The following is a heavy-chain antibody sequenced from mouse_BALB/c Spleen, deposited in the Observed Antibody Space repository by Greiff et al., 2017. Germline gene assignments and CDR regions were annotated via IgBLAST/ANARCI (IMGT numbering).Heavy chain of an antibody. CDR2: ISSGGST. CDR3: ARRGIAGGSSYGYFDV. D-gene: IGHD1-1*01. CDR1: GFTFSSYA. Sequence: EVMLVESGGGLVKPGGSLKLSCAASGFTFSSYAMSWVRQTPEKRLEWVASISSGGSTYYPDSVKGRFTISRDNARNILYLQMSSLRSEDTAMYYCARRGIAGGSSYGYFDVWGAGTTVTVSS. J-gene: IGHJ1*01. V-gene: IGHV5-6-5*01.